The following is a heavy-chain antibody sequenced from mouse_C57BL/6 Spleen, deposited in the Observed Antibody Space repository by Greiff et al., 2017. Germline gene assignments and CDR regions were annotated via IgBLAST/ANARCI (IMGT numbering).Heavy chain of an antibody. CDR2: INPNNGGT. Sequence: EVKLMESGPELVKPGASVKIPCKASGYTFTDYNMDWVKQSHGKSLEWIGDINPNNGGTIYNQKFKGKATLTVDKSSSTAYMELRSLTSEDTAVYYCARSRVVPTRDWYFDVWGTGTTVTVSS. D-gene: IGHD1-1*01. CDR3: ARSRVVPTRDWYFDV. CDR1: GYTFTDYN. J-gene: IGHJ1*03. V-gene: IGHV1-18*01.